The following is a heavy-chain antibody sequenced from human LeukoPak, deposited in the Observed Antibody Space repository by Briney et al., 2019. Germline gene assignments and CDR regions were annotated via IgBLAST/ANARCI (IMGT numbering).Heavy chain of an antibody. D-gene: IGHD3-22*01. J-gene: IGHJ4*02. CDR2: ISGSGGTT. CDR1: DFTVGGNA. Sequence: GGSLRLSCAASDFTVGGNAMSWVRQAPGKGLEWVSGISGSGGTTYYADSVKGRFTISRDNSKNTLYLQMNSLRAEDTAVYYCAKDEGRGYYGSSGYYYFDYWGQGTLVTVSS. CDR3: AKDEGRGYYGSSGYYYFDY. V-gene: IGHV3-23*01.